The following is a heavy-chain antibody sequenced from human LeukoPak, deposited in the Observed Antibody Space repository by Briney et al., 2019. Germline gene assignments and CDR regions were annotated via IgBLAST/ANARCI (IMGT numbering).Heavy chain of an antibody. V-gene: IGHV3-30*03. CDR2: ISYDGSNK. CDR1: GFTFNAFG. CDR3: ARLYYYDSSGGD. Sequence: PGGSLRLSCAASGFTFNAFGMNWVRQAPGKGLEWVAVISYDGSNKYYADSVKGRFTISRDNSKNTLYLQMNSLRAEDTAVYYCARLYYYDSSGGDWGQGTLVTVSS. J-gene: IGHJ4*02. D-gene: IGHD3-22*01.